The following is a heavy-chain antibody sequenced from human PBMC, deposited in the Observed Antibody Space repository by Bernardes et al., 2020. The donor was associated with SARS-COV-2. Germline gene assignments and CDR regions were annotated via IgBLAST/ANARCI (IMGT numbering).Heavy chain of an antibody. Sequence: GSLRLSCAASGFTFNWHPMSWVRQPPGKGLEWVSSISGGGLNNTHYADSVEGRFTISRDVSRNTLYLQMNSLRAEDTALYYCAKGGTVTKIDYWGQGTLVAVSS. CDR2: ISGGGLNNT. V-gene: IGHV3-23*01. CDR3: AKGGTVTKIDY. CDR1: GFTFNWHP. D-gene: IGHD4-17*01. J-gene: IGHJ4*02.